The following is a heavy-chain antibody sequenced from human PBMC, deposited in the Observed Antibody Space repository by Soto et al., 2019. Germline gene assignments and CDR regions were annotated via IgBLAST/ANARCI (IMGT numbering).Heavy chain of an antibody. D-gene: IGHD3-3*01. Sequence: SVKVSCKASGGTFSSYAISWVRQAPGQGLEWMGGIIPIFGTANYAQKYQGRVTITADESTSTAYMELSSLRSEDTAVYYCARALARVRRFLEWSTYYYYYGMDVWGQGTTVTVSS. J-gene: IGHJ6*02. CDR2: IIPIFGTA. CDR1: GGTFSSYA. CDR3: ARALARVRRFLEWSTYYYYYGMDV. V-gene: IGHV1-69*13.